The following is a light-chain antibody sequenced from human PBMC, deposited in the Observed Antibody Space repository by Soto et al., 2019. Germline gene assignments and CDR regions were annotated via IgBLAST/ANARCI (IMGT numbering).Light chain of an antibody. CDR3: QQYNSYPIT. CDR2: GAS. J-gene: IGKJ5*01. Sequence: EIVMTQSPATLSGSPGERVTLSCRASQSVSTNVAWYQQKPGQAPRLLLYGASTRATGLPARFSGSGSGTEFTLTISSLQPDDFATYYCQQYNSYPITFGQGTRLEIK. V-gene: IGKV3-15*01. CDR1: QSVSTN.